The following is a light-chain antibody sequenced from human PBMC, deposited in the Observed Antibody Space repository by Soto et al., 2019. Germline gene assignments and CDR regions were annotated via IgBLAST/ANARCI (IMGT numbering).Light chain of an antibody. CDR1: QSVTTY. J-gene: IGKJ2*01. CDR3: QQRSNWPPGYT. CDR2: DVS. Sequence: ETVLTQSPATLSLSPGERATLSYRASQSVTTYLAWYQQKPGQAPRLLIYDVSNRATGIPARFSGSGSGTDFTLTITSLEPEDFAVYYCQQRSNWPPGYTFGQGTKLEIK. V-gene: IGKV3-11*01.